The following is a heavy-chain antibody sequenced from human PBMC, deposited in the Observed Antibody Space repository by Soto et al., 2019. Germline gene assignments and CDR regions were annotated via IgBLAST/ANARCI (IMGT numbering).Heavy chain of an antibody. V-gene: IGHV3-30-3*01. D-gene: IGHD2-15*01. CDR3: ARGYCSGGSCYSGASDTYFDY. Sequence: QVQLVESGGGVVQPGRSLRLSCAASGFTFSSYAMHWVRQAPGKGLEWVAVISYDGSNKYYADSVKGRFTISRDNSKNTLYLQMNSLRAEDTAVYYCARGYCSGGSCYSGASDTYFDYWGQGTLVTVSS. CDR1: GFTFSSYA. J-gene: IGHJ4*02. CDR2: ISYDGSNK.